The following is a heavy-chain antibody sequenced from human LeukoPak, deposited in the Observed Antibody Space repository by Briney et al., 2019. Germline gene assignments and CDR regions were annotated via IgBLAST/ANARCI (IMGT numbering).Heavy chain of an antibody. CDR2: ISGSGDST. CDR1: GFTFSSYS. CDR3: ARDRGYSCGY. Sequence: GGSLRLSCAASGFTFSSYSMNWVRQGPGKGLEWVSTISGSGDSTYYADSVKGRFTISRDNSKNTLYLQMISLRAEDTAVYYCARDRGYSCGYWGQGTLVTVAS. V-gene: IGHV3-23*01. J-gene: IGHJ4*02. D-gene: IGHD5-18*01.